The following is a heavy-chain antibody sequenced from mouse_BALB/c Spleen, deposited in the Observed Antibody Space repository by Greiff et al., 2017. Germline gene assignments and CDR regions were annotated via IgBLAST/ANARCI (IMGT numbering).Heavy chain of an antibody. CDR2: ISSGGSYT. V-gene: IGHV5-9-3*01. CDR3: ARQGYGGSPFAY. Sequence: EVQLVESGGGLVKPGGSLKLSCAASGFTFSSYAMSWVRQTPEKRLEWVATISSGGSYTYYPDSVKGRFPISRDNVKNTLYLQVSSLRSEGTAMYFCARQGYGGSPFAYVGRGTLVTVSA. D-gene: IGHD1-1*01. J-gene: IGHJ3*01. CDR1: GFTFSSYA.